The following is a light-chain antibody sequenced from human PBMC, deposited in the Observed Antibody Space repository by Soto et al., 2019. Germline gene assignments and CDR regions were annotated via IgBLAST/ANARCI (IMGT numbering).Light chain of an antibody. CDR2: GAS. CDR3: QQTYCTPWT. J-gene: IGKJ1*01. V-gene: IGKV1-39*01. CDR1: QSISSW. Sequence: DIQMTHSPSTLSSPLGPRVTITCRASQSISSWLAWYQQKPGKAPKLLIYGASSLQSGVPSRFSGSRSGTDFTLTISSLVPEDFATYYCQQTYCTPWTFGQGTKV.